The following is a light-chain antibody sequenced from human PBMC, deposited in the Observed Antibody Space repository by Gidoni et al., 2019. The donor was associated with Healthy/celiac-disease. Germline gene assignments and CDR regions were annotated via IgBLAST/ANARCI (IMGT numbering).Light chain of an antibody. Sequence: QTVVTQEPSFSVSPGGTVTLTCGLSSGSVATSYYPSWYQQTPGQAPRTLIYSTNTRSSGVPDRFSGSSLGNKAALTITGAQADDESDYYCVLYMGSGISVFG. V-gene: IGLV8-61*01. CDR1: SGSVATSYY. J-gene: IGLJ3*02. CDR3: VLYMGSGISV. CDR2: STN.